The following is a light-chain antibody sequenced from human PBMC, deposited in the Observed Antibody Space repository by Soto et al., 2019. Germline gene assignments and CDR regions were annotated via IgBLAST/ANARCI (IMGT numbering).Light chain of an antibody. CDR2: EVN. CDR1: SSDVGVYNY. J-gene: IGLJ1*01. CDR3: SSYTSDSSYV. V-gene: IGLV2-14*01. Sequence: QSALTQPASVSGSPGQSITISCTGTSSDVGVYNYVSWYQQHPGKAPKLMIYEVNNRPSGVSNRFSASKSGNTASLFISGLQAEDEADYYCSSYTSDSSYVFGSGTKLTVL.